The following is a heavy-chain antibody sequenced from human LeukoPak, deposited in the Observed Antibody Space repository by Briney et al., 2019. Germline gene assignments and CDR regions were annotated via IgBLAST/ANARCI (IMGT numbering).Heavy chain of an antibody. V-gene: IGHV4-39*07. Sequence: SETLSLTCTVSGGSISSSTYSWGWIRQPPEKGLEWIGNIYYSGSTYYNPSLKSRVTISVDTSKSLFSLKLSSVTAADTAVYYCARETDYGDNYWGQGTLVTVSS. J-gene: IGHJ4*02. CDR1: GGSISSSTYS. D-gene: IGHD4-17*01. CDR3: ARETDYGDNY. CDR2: IYYSGST.